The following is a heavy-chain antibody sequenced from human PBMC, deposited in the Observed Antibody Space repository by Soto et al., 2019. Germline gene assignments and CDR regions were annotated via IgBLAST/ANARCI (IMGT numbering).Heavy chain of an antibody. V-gene: IGHV3-30-3*01. CDR3: ARISSLLSLSRPDY. CDR2: ISSDGTDK. Sequence: XLRLSCAASGFTFMSYAMHWVRQAPGKGLEWVASISSDGTDKYYSDSVKGRFTLSRDNSRKTVYLQMNSLRVDDTAVYYCARISSLLSLSRPDYWGQGTLVTVS. J-gene: IGHJ4*02. CDR1: GFTFMSYA. D-gene: IGHD3-16*01.